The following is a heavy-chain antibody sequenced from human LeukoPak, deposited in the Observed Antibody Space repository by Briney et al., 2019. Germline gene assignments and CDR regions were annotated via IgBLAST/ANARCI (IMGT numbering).Heavy chain of an antibody. J-gene: IGHJ2*01. CDR3: ARLYDYGGKNFDL. V-gene: IGHV4-59*01. CDR1: GGSISSNF. CDR2: KYYSGST. D-gene: IGHD4-23*01. Sequence: PSETLSLTCTVSGGSISSNFWSWIRQPPGQGLQWIGYKYYSGSTNYNPSLKSRVTISLDTSKHQFTLKLSSVTAADTAVYYCARLYDYGGKNFDLWGRGTLVTVSS.